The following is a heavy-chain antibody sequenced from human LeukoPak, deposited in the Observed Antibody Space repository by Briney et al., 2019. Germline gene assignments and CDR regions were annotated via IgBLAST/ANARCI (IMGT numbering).Heavy chain of an antibody. V-gene: IGHV5-51*01. CDR2: IYPGDSDT. CDR1: GYSFSNYW. J-gene: IGHJ3*02. D-gene: IGHD6-13*01. Sequence: PGESLKISCQGSGYSFSNYWIGWVRQLPGEALEWMGIIYPGDSDTTYNPPFRGQVTISTDKSINTAYLQWSSLKASDTAMYYCARHLIAASVTDRSPFDIWGQGTMVTVSS. CDR3: ARHLIAASVTDRSPFDI.